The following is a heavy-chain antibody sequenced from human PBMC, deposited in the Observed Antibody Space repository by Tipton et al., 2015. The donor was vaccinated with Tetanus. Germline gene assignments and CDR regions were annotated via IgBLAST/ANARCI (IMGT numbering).Heavy chain of an antibody. D-gene: IGHD5-18*01. CDR1: GYTFTSYY. V-gene: IGHV1-46*01. Sequence: QLVQSGAEVKKPGASVKVSCKASGYTFTSYYMHWVRQAPGQGLEWMGIINPSGGSTSYAQKFQGRVTMTRDTSTSTVYMELSSLRSEDTAVYYCARDRNDDQGDTAMVWDYGMDVWGQGPTVTVSS. CDR2: INPSGGST. CDR3: ARDRNDDQGDTAMVWDYGMDV. J-gene: IGHJ6*02.